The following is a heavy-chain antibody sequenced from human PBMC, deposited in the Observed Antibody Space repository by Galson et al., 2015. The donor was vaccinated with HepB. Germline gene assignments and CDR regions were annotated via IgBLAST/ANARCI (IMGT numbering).Heavy chain of an antibody. CDR1: GFTFSSYA. CDR2: ISWNSGSI. V-gene: IGHV3-9*01. D-gene: IGHD3-10*01. CDR3: AKDGIWFGEGYYMDV. J-gene: IGHJ6*03. Sequence: SLRLSCAASGFTFSSYAMSWVRQAPGKGLEWVSGISWNSGSIGYADSVKGRFTISRDNAKNSLYLQMNSLRAEDTALYYCAKDGIWFGEGYYMDVWGKGTTVTVSS.